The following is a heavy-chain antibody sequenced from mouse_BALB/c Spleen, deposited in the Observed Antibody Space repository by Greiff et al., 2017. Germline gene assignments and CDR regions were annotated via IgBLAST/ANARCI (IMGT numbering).Heavy chain of an antibody. CDR3: TKPYYDYDGFAY. CDR1: GFTFSSYT. J-gene: IGHJ3*01. CDR2: ISSGGSYT. D-gene: IGHD2-4*01. Sequence: EVKLMESGGGLVKPGGSLKLSCAASGFTFSSYTMSWVRQTPEKRLEWVATISSGGSYTYYPDSVKGRFTISRDNAKNTLYLQMSSLKSEDTAMYYCTKPYYDYDGFAYWGQGTLVTVSA. V-gene: IGHV5-6-4*01.